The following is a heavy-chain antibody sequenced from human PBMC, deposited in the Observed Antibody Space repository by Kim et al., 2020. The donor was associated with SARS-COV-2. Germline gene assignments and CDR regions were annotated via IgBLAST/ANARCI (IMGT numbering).Heavy chain of an antibody. CDR2: ISGSGGST. CDR3: AKDERGYSGYDYVYYYYGMDV. J-gene: IGHJ6*02. D-gene: IGHD5-12*01. CDR1: GFTFRSYA. Sequence: GGSLRLSCAASGFTFRSYAMNWVRQAPGKGLEWVSAISGSGGSTNYADSVKGRFTISRDNSKNTLYLQMNSLRAEDTAVYYCAKDERGYSGYDYVYYYYGMDVWGQGTTVTVSS. V-gene: IGHV3-23*01.